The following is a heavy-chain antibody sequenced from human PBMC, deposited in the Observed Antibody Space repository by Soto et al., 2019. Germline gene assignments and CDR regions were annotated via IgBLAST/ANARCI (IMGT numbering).Heavy chain of an antibody. D-gene: IGHD2-8*01. CDR2: INAGDGNT. V-gene: IGHV1-3*01. CDR3: ARQACDTIVCYTLQY. CDR1: GYTFTRYP. J-gene: IGHJ4*02. Sequence: ASVKVSCKASGYTFTRYPMHWVRQAPGQRLEWMGWINAGDGNTKYSQRFQGRVTITRDTSASTAYMELSSLRSEDTAVYYCARQACDTIVCYTLQYWGQGSLVTVSS.